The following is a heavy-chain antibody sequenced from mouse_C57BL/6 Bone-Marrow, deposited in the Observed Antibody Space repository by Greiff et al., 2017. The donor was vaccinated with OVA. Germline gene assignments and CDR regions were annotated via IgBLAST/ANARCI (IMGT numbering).Heavy chain of an antibody. Sequence: QVQLQQPGAELVRPGSSVKLSCKASGYTFTSYWMHWVKQRPIQGLEWIGNIDPSDSETHYNQKFKDKATLTVDKSSITAYMQLSSLTSEDSAVYYCAKGYYGSSGFADWGQGTLVTVSA. CDR2: IDPSDSET. V-gene: IGHV1-52*01. CDR3: AKGYYGSSGFAD. D-gene: IGHD1-1*01. J-gene: IGHJ3*01. CDR1: GYTFTSYW.